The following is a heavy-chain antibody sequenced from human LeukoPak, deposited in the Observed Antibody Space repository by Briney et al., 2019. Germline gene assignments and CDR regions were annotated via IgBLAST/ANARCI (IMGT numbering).Heavy chain of an antibody. D-gene: IGHD1-1*01. CDR2: INPSDSDT. CDR3: ARAWNFDY. Sequence: GESLKISCKGAGYSFTNYWIAWVRQMPGRGLEWMVIINPSDSDTRYSPSFQGQVTISADKSISTAYLQWSSLKASDSAMYYCARAWNFDYWGQGTLVTVSS. V-gene: IGHV5-51*01. J-gene: IGHJ4*02. CDR1: GYSFTNYW.